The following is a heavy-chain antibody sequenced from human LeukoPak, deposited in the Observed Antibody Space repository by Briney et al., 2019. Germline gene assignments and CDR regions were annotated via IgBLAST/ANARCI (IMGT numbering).Heavy chain of an antibody. D-gene: IGHD3-3*01. CDR3: ARGRGLNYDFWSGYYTPAPFDY. J-gene: IGHJ4*02. V-gene: IGHV1-8*01. Sequence: ASVKVSCKASGYTFTSYDINWVRQATGQGLEWMGWMNPNSGNTGYAQKFQGRVTMTRNTSISTAYMELSSLRSEDTAVYYCARGRGLNYDFWSGYYTPAPFDYWGQGTLVTVSS. CDR1: GYTFTSYD. CDR2: MNPNSGNT.